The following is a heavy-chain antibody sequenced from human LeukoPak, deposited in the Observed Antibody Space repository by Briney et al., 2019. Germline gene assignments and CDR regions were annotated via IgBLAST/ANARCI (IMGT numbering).Heavy chain of an antibody. Sequence: SETLSLTCTVSGGSISSYYWSWIRQPPGKGLEWIGYIYYSGSTNYNPSLKSRVTISVDTSKNQFSLKLSSVTAADTAVYYCARGHIAAAGFDYWGQGTLVTVSS. D-gene: IGHD6-13*01. CDR2: IYYSGST. J-gene: IGHJ4*02. V-gene: IGHV4-59*01. CDR1: GGSISSYY. CDR3: ARGHIAAAGFDY.